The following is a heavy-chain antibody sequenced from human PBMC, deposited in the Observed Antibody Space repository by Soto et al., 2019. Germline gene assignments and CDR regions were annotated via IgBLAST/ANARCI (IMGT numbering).Heavy chain of an antibody. V-gene: IGHV3-23*01. Sequence: GWSLRLSCAASGFTFSSYAMSWVRQAPGKGLEWVSAISGSGGSTYYADSVKGRFTNSRDNSKNTRFLKMNSLGAEDTALYYCAKYSYGDLHKYYYYYYYMDVWGKGTTVTVSS. CDR1: GFTFSSYA. CDR2: ISGSGGST. CDR3: AKYSYGDLHKYYYYYYYMDV. D-gene: IGHD4-17*01. J-gene: IGHJ6*03.